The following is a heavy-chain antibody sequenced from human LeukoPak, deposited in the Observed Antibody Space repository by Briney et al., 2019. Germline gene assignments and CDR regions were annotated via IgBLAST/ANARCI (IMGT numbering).Heavy chain of an antibody. Sequence: PSETLSLTCTVSGGSISSYYWSWIRQPAGKGLEWIGRIYTWGSTNYIPSRKSRVTMSVDTCKNQFSLKLSSVTAAGTAVYYCARFIAVSGTFRNWFDPWGQGTRVTVSS. J-gene: IGHJ5*02. D-gene: IGHD6-19*01. CDR3: ARFIAVSGTFRNWFDP. CDR2: IYTWGST. CDR1: GGSISSYY. V-gene: IGHV4-4*07.